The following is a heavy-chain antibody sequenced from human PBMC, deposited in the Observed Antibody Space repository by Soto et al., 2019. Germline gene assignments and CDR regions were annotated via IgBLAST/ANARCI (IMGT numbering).Heavy chain of an antibody. CDR2: ISRSGDAI. V-gene: IGHV3-48*03. D-gene: IGHD2-15*01. CDR1: GFTFSSYE. J-gene: IGHJ5*02. Sequence: GGSLRLSCAGSGFTFSSYEMNWVRQAPGKGLEWVSYISRSGDAIYYADSVKGRFTVSRDNAKNSLYLQMNSLRAEDTAVYYCELDVEGGCCSSWLDPWGQGTLVTVSS. CDR3: ELDVEGGCCSSWLDP.